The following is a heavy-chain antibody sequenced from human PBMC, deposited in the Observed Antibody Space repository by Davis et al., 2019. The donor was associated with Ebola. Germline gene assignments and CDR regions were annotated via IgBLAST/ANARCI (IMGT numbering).Heavy chain of an antibody. CDR2: ISSSSSTI. CDR3: ASGGSYYVADY. Sequence: GESLMISCAASGFTFSSYSMNWVRQAPGKGLEWVSYISSSSSTIYYADPVKGRFTISRDNAKNSLYLQMNSLRTDDTAVYYCASGGSYYVADYWGQGTLVTVSS. D-gene: IGHD1-26*01. J-gene: IGHJ4*02. CDR1: GFTFSSYS. V-gene: IGHV3-48*01.